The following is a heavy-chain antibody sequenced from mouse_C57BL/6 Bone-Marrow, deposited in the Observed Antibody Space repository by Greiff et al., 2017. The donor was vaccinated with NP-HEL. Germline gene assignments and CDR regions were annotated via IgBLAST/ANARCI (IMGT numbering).Heavy chain of an antibody. Sequence: EVQLLQSGGGLVQPGGSLKLSCAASGIDFSRYWMSWVRRAPGKGLEWIGEINPDSRTINYAPSLKDKFIISRDNAKNTLYLQMSKVRSEDTALYYCAREGDYYGSSYVEWYFDVWGTGTTVTVSS. CDR1: GIDFSRYW. D-gene: IGHD1-1*01. CDR3: AREGDYYGSSYVEWYFDV. V-gene: IGHV4-1*01. J-gene: IGHJ1*03. CDR2: INPDSRTI.